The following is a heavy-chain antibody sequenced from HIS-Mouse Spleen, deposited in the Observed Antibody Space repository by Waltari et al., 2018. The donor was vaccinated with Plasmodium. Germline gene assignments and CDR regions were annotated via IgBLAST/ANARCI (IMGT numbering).Heavy chain of an antibody. V-gene: IGHV4-39*07. CDR3: ARDRITGTAYFDY. CDR2: IYYSGRT. Sequence: QLQLQTSAPGLVKPSETLSLTSTVSGGSISRSSYYLGWFRQPPGKGLEWIGSIYYSGRTYYNPSLKSRVTISVDTSKNQFSLKLSSVTAADTAVYYCARDRITGTAYFDYWGQGTLVTVSS. D-gene: IGHD1-7*01. CDR1: GGSISRSSYY. J-gene: IGHJ4*02.